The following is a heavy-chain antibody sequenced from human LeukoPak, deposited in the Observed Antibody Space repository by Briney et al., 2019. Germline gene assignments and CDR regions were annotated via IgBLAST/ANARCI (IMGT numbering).Heavy chain of an antibody. J-gene: IGHJ4*02. CDR2: IYPGDSDT. CDR1: GYSFANSW. Sequence: GESLKISCKGSGYSFANSWIGSVRQMPGRGLEWMGIIYPGDSDTRYSPSFQGQVTISADKSISTAYLQWTSLQASDTAMYYCARQKSRVAPADYWGQGTLVTVSS. V-gene: IGHV5-51*01. CDR3: ARQKSRVAPADY. D-gene: IGHD2-2*01.